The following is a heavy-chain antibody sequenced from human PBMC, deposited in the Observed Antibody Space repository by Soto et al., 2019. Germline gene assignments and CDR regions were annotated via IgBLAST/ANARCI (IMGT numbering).Heavy chain of an antibody. CDR1: GYTFTSYA. V-gene: IGHV1-3*01. D-gene: IGHD2-8*01. CDR2: INAGNGNT. CDR3: ARASLLGYCTNGVCGNWFDP. Sequence: QVQLVQSGAEVKKPGASVKVSCKASGYTFTSYAMHWVRQAPGQRLEWMGWINAGNGNTKYSQKFQGRVTITRDTSASTAYMELSSLRSEDTAVYYCARASLLGYCTNGVCGNWFDPWGQGTLVTVSS. J-gene: IGHJ5*02.